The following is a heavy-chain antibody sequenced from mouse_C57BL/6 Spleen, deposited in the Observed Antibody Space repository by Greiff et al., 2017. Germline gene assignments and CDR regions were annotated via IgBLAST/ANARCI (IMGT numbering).Heavy chain of an antibody. J-gene: IGHJ2*01. CDR2: INPSSGYT. CDR1: GYTFTSYW. Sequence: QVQLKQSGAELAKPGASVKLSCKASGYTFTSYWMHWVKQRPGQGLEWIGYINPSSGYTKYNQKFKDKATLTADKSSSTAYMQLSSLTYEDSAVYYCARFITTVVFDNWGQGATLSVSS. CDR3: ARFITTVVFDN. V-gene: IGHV1-7*01. D-gene: IGHD1-1*01.